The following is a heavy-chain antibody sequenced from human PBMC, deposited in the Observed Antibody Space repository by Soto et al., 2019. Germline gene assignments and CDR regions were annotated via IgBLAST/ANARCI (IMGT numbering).Heavy chain of an antibody. Sequence: EVQLVESGGGLVQPGGSLKLSCAASGFTFSGSAVHWVRQASWKGLEWVGRIRSKANNYATAYAASVQGRFTIFRDDLKNTAYLQMKSLKTEDTAVYYCTNPQVYYGMDVWGQGTTVTVSS. CDR1: GFTFSGSA. CDR3: TNPQVYYGMDV. J-gene: IGHJ6*02. CDR2: IRSKANNYAT. V-gene: IGHV3-73*02.